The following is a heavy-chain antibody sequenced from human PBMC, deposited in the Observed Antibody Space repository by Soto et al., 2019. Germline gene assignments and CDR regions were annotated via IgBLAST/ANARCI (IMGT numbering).Heavy chain of an antibody. J-gene: IGHJ6*02. D-gene: IGHD5-18*01. CDR1: GFTFSSYE. CDR2: ISSSGSTI. CDR3: ATGRGYSYGHRQYYYYGMDV. Sequence: QPGGSLRLSCAASGFTFSSYEMNWVRQAPGKGLEWVSYISSSGSTIYYADSVKGRFTISRDNAKNSLYLQMNSLRAEDTAVYYCATGRGYSYGHRQYYYYGMDVWGQGTTVTVSS. V-gene: IGHV3-48*03.